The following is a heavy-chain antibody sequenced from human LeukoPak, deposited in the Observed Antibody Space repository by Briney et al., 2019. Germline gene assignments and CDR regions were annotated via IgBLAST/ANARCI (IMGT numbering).Heavy chain of an antibody. CDR2: IYYSGST. Sequence: KPSENLSLNSPVSGGSINCFHWGWLPPPPGKGLEWIGYIYYSGSTNYNPSLKSRVTISVDTSKNQFSLKLSSVTAADTAVYYCARAGYCSSTSCYAGYFDYWGQGTLVTVSS. V-gene: IGHV4-59*01. J-gene: IGHJ4*02. CDR1: GGSINCFH. D-gene: IGHD2-2*01. CDR3: ARAGYCSSTSCYAGYFDY.